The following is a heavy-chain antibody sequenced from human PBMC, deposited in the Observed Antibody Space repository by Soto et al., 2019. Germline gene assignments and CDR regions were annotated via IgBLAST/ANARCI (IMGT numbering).Heavy chain of an antibody. J-gene: IGHJ4*02. CDR1: GGTSNTYT. Sequence: QVQLVQSGAEVMKPGSSVKVSCEASGGTSNTYTINWMRQAPGQGLEWIGEVVPKYDTVDYAQRFQGRVTISGDTSTNTAYMELRSLRSEDTALYYCATWRSYSGSYCFDYWGQGTLVSVSS. CDR3: ATWRSYSGSYCFDY. CDR2: VVPKYDTV. V-gene: IGHV1-69*06. D-gene: IGHD1-26*01.